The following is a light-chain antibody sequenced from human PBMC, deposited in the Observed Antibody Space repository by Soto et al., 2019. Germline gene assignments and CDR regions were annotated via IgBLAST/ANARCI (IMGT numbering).Light chain of an antibody. CDR3: AAWDDSLNGLV. CDR2: GND. V-gene: IGLV1-44*01. Sequence: QSVLTQPPSASGTPGQRVTISCSGGSSNIGSNTVNWYQQLPGTAPKLLIYGNDLRPSGVPDRFSGSKSGTSASLAISGLLSEDEADYYCAAWDDSLNGLVFGGGTQLTVL. CDR1: SSNIGSNT. J-gene: IGLJ2*01.